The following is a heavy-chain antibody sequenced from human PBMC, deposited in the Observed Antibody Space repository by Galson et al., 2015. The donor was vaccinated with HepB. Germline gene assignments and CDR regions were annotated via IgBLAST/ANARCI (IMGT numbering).Heavy chain of an antibody. CDR1: GGTFSSYA. D-gene: IGHD3-10*01. V-gene: IGHV1-69*04. CDR3: ARETYYYGSGSYRRSYYYFYDMDV. Sequence: SVKVSCKASGGTFSSYAISWVRQAPGQGLEWMGKIIPILGIANYAQKFQGRVTITADKSTSTAYMELSRLRSEDTAVYYCARETYYYGSGSYRRSYYYFYDMDVWGQGTTVTVSS. CDR2: IIPILGIA. J-gene: IGHJ6*01.